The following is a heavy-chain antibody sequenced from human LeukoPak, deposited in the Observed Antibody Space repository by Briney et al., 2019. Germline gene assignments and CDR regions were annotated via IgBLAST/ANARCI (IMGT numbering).Heavy chain of an antibody. CDR1: GYTFTSYY. V-gene: IGHV1-46*01. Sequence: ASVKVSCKASGYTFTSYYMHWVRQAPGQGLEWMGIINPSGGSTSYAQKFQGRVTMTRDTSTSTVYMELSSLRSEDTAVYYCARDPDLTESLVPAVNWFDPWGQGTLVTVSS. D-gene: IGHD2-2*01. J-gene: IGHJ5*02. CDR2: INPSGGST. CDR3: ARDPDLTESLVPAVNWFDP.